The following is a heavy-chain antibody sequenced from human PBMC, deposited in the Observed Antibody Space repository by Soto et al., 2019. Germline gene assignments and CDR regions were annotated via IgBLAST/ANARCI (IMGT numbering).Heavy chain of an antibody. D-gene: IGHD3-9*01. V-gene: IGHV4-30-4*01. J-gene: IGHJ6*02. CDR2: ISHSETT. Sequence: SETLSLTCSVSCYYITSGDYHWTWIRQAPGKGLEWIGYISHSETTYYSPALKNRIIISSDFSMNPFSLRLNPVTAADPAVYYCARVAILTVYGCMDVWGQGTTVTVSS. CDR1: CYYITSGDYH. CDR3: ARVAILTVYGCMDV.